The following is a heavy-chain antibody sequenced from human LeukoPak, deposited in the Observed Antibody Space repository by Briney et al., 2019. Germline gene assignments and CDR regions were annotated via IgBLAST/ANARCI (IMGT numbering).Heavy chain of an antibody. CDR2: IYHSGST. Sequence: SETLSLTCTVSGGSVSSYYWSWIRQSPGRGLEWIGYIYHSGSTNYNPSLESRVTMSVDTSKNQFSLKLTSLTAADSALYYCAREVVLHGYMVRGVKSGLDVWGQGTTVTVSS. D-gene: IGHD3-10*01. CDR1: GGSVSSYY. CDR3: AREVVLHGYMVRGVKSGLDV. V-gene: IGHV4-59*02. J-gene: IGHJ6*02.